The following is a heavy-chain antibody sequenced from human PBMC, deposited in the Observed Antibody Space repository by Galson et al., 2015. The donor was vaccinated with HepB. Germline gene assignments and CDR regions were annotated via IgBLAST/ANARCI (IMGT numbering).Heavy chain of an antibody. J-gene: IGHJ4*02. D-gene: IGHD2-21*02. V-gene: IGHV3-7*03. CDR3: ARGWDIEVTANFDY. CDR1: GFTYSNYW. Sequence: SLRLSCAVSGFTYSNYWMSWVRQAPGGGLEWVANIKYDGSEKYYVRSVEGRFTVSRDNAQYSLYLHMSSLRAEDTAVYYCARGWDIEVTANFDYWGQGALVTVSS. CDR2: IKYDGSEK.